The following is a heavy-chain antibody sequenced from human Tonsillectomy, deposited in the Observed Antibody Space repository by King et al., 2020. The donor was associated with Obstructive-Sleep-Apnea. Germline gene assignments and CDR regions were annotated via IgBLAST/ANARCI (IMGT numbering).Heavy chain of an antibody. D-gene: IGHD2-21*02. CDR1: GFTFSTYW. CDR3: ARLRCRIRPDCAFGI. CDR2: IKQDGGDK. Sequence: VQLVESGGGLVQPGGSLRLSCAASGFTFSTYWMSWVRQPPGKGLEWVANIKQDGGDKYYVDSVMGRFTISRDNAKNSLYLQMNSLRAEDTAVYYCARLRCRIRPDCAFGIWGQGTMVTVSS. J-gene: IGHJ3*02. V-gene: IGHV3-7*01.